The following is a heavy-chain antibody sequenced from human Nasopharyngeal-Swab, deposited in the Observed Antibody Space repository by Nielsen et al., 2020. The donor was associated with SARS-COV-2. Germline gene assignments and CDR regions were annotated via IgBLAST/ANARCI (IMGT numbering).Heavy chain of an antibody. D-gene: IGHD6-19*01. CDR1: GGSFSGYY. CDR2: INHSGST. V-gene: IGHV4-34*01. Sequence: SETLSLTCAVYGGSFSGYYWSWIRQPPGKGLEWIGEINHSGSTSYNPSFKSRVTISVDTSKNQFSLKLSSVTAADTAVYYCARGWIAVAGTLLWFDPWGQGTLVTVSS. CDR3: ARGWIAVAGTLLWFDP. J-gene: IGHJ5*02.